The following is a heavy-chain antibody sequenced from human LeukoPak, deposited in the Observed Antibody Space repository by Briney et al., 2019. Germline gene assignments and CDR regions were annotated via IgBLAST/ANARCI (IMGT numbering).Heavy chain of an antibody. D-gene: IGHD6-13*01. V-gene: IGHV4-34*01. CDR3: ARDPIAAAAPY. CDR2: INHSGST. Sequence: SETLSLTCAVYGGSFSGYYWSWIRKPPGKGLEWIGEINHSGSTNYNPSLKSRVTISVDTSKNQFSLKLSSVTAADTAVYYCARDPIAAAAPYWGQGTLVTVSS. J-gene: IGHJ4*02. CDR1: GGSFSGYY.